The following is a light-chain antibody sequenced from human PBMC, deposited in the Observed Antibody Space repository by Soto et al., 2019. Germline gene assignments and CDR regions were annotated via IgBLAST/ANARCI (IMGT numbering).Light chain of an antibody. V-gene: IGKV1-17*01. J-gene: IGKJ3*01. CDR2: AAS. CDR1: QGISVF. Sequence: DIQMTQSPSSLSASVGERVTITCRASQGISVFLAWFQQKPGEAPKRLIYAASSLESGDPSRFSGSGPGTELTLTISSLQLEDFATYYCLQHNTSPFSFGPGTKVDIK. CDR3: LQHNTSPFS.